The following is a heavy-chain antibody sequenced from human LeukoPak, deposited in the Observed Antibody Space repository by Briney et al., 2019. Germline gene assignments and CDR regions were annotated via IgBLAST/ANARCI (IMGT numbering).Heavy chain of an antibody. CDR3: TTVSNDYGDYEGY. V-gene: IGHV3-15*01. Sequence: GGSLRLSCAASGFTFSNAWMSWVRQAPGKGLEWVGRIKSKTDGGTTDYAAPVKGRFTISRDDSRNTLYLQMNSLKTEDTAVYYCTTVSNDYGDYEGYWGQGTLVTVSS. D-gene: IGHD4-17*01. J-gene: IGHJ4*02. CDR1: GFTFSNAW. CDR2: IKSKTDGGTT.